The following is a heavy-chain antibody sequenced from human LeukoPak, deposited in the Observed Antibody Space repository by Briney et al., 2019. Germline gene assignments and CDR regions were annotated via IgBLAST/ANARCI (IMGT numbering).Heavy chain of an antibody. CDR3: AKGDDGYSGGWYPDY. J-gene: IGHJ4*02. D-gene: IGHD6-19*01. CDR1: GFTFSNFA. Sequence: PGGSLRLSCAASGFTFSNFAMTWVRQAPGKGLEWVSGISGSGRSTYYAESVKGRFTISRDSSTNTLYLRVNSLRAEDTALYYCAKGDDGYSGGWYPDYWGQGTLVTVSS. CDR2: ISGSGRST. V-gene: IGHV3-23*01.